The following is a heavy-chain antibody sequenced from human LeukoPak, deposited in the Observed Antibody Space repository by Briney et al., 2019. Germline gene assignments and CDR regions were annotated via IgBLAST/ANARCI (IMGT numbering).Heavy chain of an antibody. V-gene: IGHV3-30*04. CDR3: ARAFSVETPDY. J-gene: IGHJ4*02. Sequence: GRSLRLSCAASGFTFITYAMHWVRQAPGKGLEWVAVISYDGSNQYYADSVKGRFTIPRDNSKNTLYLQMNSLRTEDTALYYCARAFSVETPDYWGQGTLVTISS. CDR2: ISYDGSNQ. CDR1: GFTFITYA.